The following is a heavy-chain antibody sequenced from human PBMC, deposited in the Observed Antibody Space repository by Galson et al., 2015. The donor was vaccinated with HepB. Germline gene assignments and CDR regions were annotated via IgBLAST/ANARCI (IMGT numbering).Heavy chain of an antibody. Sequence: SLRLSCAASGFTFSSYGMHWVRQAPGKGLEWVAVIWYDGSNKYYADSVKGRFTISRDNSKNTLYLQMNSLGAEDTAVYYCARARGYSYGYGMDYWGQGTLVTVSS. CDR1: GFTFSSYG. CDR2: IWYDGSNK. J-gene: IGHJ4*02. D-gene: IGHD5-18*01. V-gene: IGHV3-33*08. CDR3: ARARGYSYGYGMDY.